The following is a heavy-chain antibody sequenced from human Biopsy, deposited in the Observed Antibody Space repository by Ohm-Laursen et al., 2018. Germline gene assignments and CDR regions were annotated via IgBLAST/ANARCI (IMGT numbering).Heavy chain of an antibody. CDR3: AKGQDLRGGAEYFQH. Sequence: ASMKVSCKASGYTFTGQYLHWVRQVPGQGLEWMGWINPHSGTTKFAQDFQGRVTMTRDTSITTAYMELRRLRSDDTAVYYCAKGQDLRGGAEYFQHWGQGALVTVSS. V-gene: IGHV1-2*02. D-gene: IGHD2-15*01. J-gene: IGHJ1*01. CDR1: GYTFTGQY. CDR2: INPHSGTT.